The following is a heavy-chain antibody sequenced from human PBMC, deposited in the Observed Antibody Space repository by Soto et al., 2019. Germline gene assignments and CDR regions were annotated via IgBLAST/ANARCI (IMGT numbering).Heavy chain of an antibody. V-gene: IGHV3-23*01. Sequence: GGSLRLSCAASGFTFSSYAMSWVRQAPGKGLEWVSAISGSGGSTYYADSVKGRFTISRDNSKNTLYLQMNSLRAEDTAVYYCAKGVLSLVVVPANYGMDVWGQGTTVTVSS. CDR1: GFTFSSYA. CDR2: ISGSGGST. CDR3: AKGVLSLVVVPANYGMDV. J-gene: IGHJ6*02. D-gene: IGHD2-15*01.